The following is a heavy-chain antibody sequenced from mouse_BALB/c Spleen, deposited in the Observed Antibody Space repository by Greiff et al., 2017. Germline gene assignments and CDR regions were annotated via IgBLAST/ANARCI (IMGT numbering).Heavy chain of an antibody. D-gene: IGHD1-1*01. CDR1: GYAFTNYL. J-gene: IGHJ1*01. CDR3: AATVVATTSRWYFDV. CDR2: INPGSGGT. Sequence: QVQLQQSGAELVRPGTSVKVSCKASGYAFTNYLIEWVKQRPGQGLEWIGVINPGSGGTNYNEKFKGKATLTADKSSSTAYMQLSSLTSDDSAVYFCAATVVATTSRWYFDVWGAGTTVTVSS. V-gene: IGHV1-54*01.